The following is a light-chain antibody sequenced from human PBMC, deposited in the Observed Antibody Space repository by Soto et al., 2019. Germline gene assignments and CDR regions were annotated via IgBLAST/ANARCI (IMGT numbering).Light chain of an antibody. CDR1: QSVSSNY. CDR2: GAS. V-gene: IGKV3-20*01. J-gene: IGKJ1*01. Sequence: SVLTQSLGTLSLSPGERATLSCRASQSVSSNYLAWYQQKPGQAPRLLIYGASTRATGIPDRFSGSGSGTDFTPTISRLEPEDSAVYYCQQYGSSPTWTFGQGTKVDIK. CDR3: QQYGSSPTWT.